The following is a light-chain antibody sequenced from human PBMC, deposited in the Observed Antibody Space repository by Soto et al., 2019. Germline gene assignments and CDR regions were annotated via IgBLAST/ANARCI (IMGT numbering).Light chain of an antibody. CDR2: DAS. J-gene: IGKJ2*01. V-gene: IGKV1-13*02. CDR3: QHYDGSSMYT. CDR1: QDIAIY. Sequence: AIQLTQSPSSLSASVGDRVTITCRASQDIAIYLAWYQQKPGKAPKLLIYDASSLESGVPSRFSGSGSGTEFTLTISSLQPDDFATYYCQHYDGSSMYTFGQGTKVDIK.